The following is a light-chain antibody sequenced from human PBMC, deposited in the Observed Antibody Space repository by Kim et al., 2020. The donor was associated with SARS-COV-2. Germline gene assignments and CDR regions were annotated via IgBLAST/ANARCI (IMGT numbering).Light chain of an antibody. CDR3: NSRDSSDNHVV. CDR2: GKN. V-gene: IGLV3-19*01. Sequence: SSELTQDPAVSVALGQTVRITCQGDSLRSYYASWYQQKAGQAPLLVIYGKNNRPSGIPDRFSGSSSGNTASLTITGDQAEDEADYYCNSRDSSDNHVVFGGGTQLTVL. CDR1: SLRSYY. J-gene: IGLJ2*01.